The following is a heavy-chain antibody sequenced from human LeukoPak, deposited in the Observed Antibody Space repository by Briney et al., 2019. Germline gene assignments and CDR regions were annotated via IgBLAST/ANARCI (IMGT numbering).Heavy chain of an antibody. CDR3: ATAAPASGWYFDY. CDR1: GFTFSSSW. Sequence: PGGSLRLSCAASGFTFSSSWMYWVRRAPGKGLVWVSRINSDESITTYADSVKGRFTISRDISKNTLYLQMNSLRAEDTAVYYCATAAPASGWYFDYWGQGTLVTVSS. D-gene: IGHD6-19*01. J-gene: IGHJ4*02. V-gene: IGHV3-74*01. CDR2: INSDESIT.